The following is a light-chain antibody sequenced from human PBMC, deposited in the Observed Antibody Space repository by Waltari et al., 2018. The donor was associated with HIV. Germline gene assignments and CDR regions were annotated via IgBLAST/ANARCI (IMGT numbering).Light chain of an antibody. V-gene: IGKV1-33*01. Sequence: DIQMTQPPSSLSASIGDRVTITCQASQDIRNFLNWYQQKAGKAPELLIHDASNLETGVPSRFSGSGSGTHFTLTISSLQPEDIATYFCQHYDGLPITFGPGTKLEVK. J-gene: IGKJ3*01. CDR2: DAS. CDR1: QDIRNF. CDR3: QHYDGLPIT.